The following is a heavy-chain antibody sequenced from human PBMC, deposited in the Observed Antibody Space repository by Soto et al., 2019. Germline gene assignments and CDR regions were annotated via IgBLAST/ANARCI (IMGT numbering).Heavy chain of an antibody. CDR2: FSSSGAYI. Sequence: GRSLRLSCAASGFPFSDYCMNLERQAPGKGLECVSSFSSSGAYIYYADSVRGRFTISRDYTKNSLFLQMNSLRAEDSAVYYCANAQHYCGQGTLVTVSS. CDR3: ANAQHY. D-gene: IGHD1-1*01. J-gene: IGHJ4*02. V-gene: IGHV3-21*01. CDR1: GFPFSDYC.